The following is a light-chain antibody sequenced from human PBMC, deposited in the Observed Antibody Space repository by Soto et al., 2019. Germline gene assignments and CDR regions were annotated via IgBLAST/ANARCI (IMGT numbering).Light chain of an antibody. CDR2: AAS. V-gene: IGKV3-20*01. J-gene: IGKJ5*01. CDR1: QSISSTY. Sequence: EIVLTQSPGTLSLSPGEGATLSCRASQSISSTYLAWYQHKPGQAPRLLIYAASSRATGIPDRFSGSGSGTDFTLTISRLEPEDFAVYYCQQYVSSPPVTFGQGTRLEIK. CDR3: QQYVSSPPVT.